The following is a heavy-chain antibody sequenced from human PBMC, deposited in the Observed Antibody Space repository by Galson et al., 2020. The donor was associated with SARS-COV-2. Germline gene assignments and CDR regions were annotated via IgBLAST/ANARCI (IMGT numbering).Heavy chain of an antibody. CDR1: GYTFTGYY. V-gene: IGHV1-2*02. Sequence: ASVKVFCKASGYTFTGYYMHWVRQAPGQGLEWMGWINPNSGGTNYAQQFQGRVTMTRDTSISTAYMELSRLRSDDTAVYYCARDPPLYSYGYSSDYYGMDVWGQGTTVTVSS. CDR2: INPNSGGT. J-gene: IGHJ6*02. CDR3: ARDPPLYSYGYSSDYYGMDV. D-gene: IGHD5-18*01.